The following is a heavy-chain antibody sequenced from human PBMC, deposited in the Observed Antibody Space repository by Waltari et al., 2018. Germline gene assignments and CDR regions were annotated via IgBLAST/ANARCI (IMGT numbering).Heavy chain of an antibody. CDR3: TRGGRDSSWYWRD. J-gene: IGHJ4*02. V-gene: IGHV3-7*01. Sequence: EVQLVESGGGLAQPGGSLRLPCAASGLRFCHYWMTWVRQASGKGPEWVANIKQDGSEKYYMDSVKGRFTISRDNAKNSLYLQMNNLRVEDTAVYYCTRGGRDSSWYWRDWGQGTLVTVSS. CDR2: IKQDGSEK. D-gene: IGHD6-13*01. CDR1: GLRFCHYW.